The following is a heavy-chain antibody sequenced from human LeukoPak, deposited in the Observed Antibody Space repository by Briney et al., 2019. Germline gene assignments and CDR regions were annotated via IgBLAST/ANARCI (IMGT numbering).Heavy chain of an antibody. CDR2: IYHSGTA. J-gene: IGHJ4*02. Sequence: SETLSLTCNVSGDSISSGGYYWSWIRQRPGKGLEWIGYIYHSGTAYYVPSLRSRLTISIDTSKNQFSLRLISVTAADTAVYYCARDSSVTAVPFDYWGRGTLVTVSS. CDR3: ARDSSVTAVPFDY. V-gene: IGHV4-31*03. D-gene: IGHD2-21*02. CDR1: GDSISSGGYY.